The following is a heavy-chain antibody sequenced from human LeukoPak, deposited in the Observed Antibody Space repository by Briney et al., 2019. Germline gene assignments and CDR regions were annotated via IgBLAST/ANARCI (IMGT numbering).Heavy chain of an antibody. J-gene: IGHJ4*02. V-gene: IGHV1-2*02. CDR1: GYTFTGSY. CDR3: ARDKASDVWGSYRYDY. CDR2: INPNSGGT. Sequence: GVSVKVSCKASGYTFTGSYMHWVRQAPGQGLEWMGWINPNSGGTNYAQKFQGRVTMTRDTSISTAYMELSRLRSDDTAVYYCARDKASDVWGSYRYDYWGQGTLVTVSS. D-gene: IGHD3-16*02.